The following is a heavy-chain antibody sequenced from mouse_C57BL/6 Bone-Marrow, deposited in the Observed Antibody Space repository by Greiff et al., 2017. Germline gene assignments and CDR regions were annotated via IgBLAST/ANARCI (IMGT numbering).Heavy chain of an antibody. CDR1: GFSLTSYA. CDR3: ARNRGYYDWVWFAY. J-gene: IGHJ3*01. CDR2: IWPGGGA. Sequence: QVQLQQSGPGLVAPSQSLSITCTVSGFSLTSYAISWVRQPPGKGLEWLGVIWPGGGANSNSALKSSLSIRKDNSKSQVFLKMNSLQTDDTARYYCARNRGYYDWVWFAYWGQGTLVTVSA. D-gene: IGHD2-3*01. V-gene: IGHV2-9-1*01.